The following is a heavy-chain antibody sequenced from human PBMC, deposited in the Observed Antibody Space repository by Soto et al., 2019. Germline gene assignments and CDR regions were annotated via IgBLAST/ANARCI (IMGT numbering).Heavy chain of an antibody. V-gene: IGHV4-61*01. CDR1: GGSVSSGSSY. CDR2: NYNSGST. Sequence: QVQLQESGPGLVKPSETLSLTCTVSGGSVSSGSSYWSWIRQPPGKGLERIGYNYNSGSTNYSPTLKSRVTISVDTSKNQFSLKLSSVTAADTAVYYCARGRDGYIYSWGQGTLVTVSS. CDR3: ARGRDGYIYS. J-gene: IGHJ4*02.